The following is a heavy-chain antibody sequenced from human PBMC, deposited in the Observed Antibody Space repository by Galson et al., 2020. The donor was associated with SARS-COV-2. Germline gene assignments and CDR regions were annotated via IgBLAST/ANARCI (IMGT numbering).Heavy chain of an antibody. CDR2: IRTYNGNT. CDR1: GYTFTSYG. D-gene: IGHD2-2*03. V-gene: IGHV1-18*01. Sequence: ASVKVYCKASGYTFTSYGISWVRQAPGQGLEWMGWIRTYNGNTNYAQKFKGRVTLTTDTSTTTAYMELRSLRSDDTAVYFCARDIGYCSSSNFYRGDDLGQGTLGTGSS. J-gene: IGHJ4*02. CDR3: ARDIGYCSSSNFYRGDD.